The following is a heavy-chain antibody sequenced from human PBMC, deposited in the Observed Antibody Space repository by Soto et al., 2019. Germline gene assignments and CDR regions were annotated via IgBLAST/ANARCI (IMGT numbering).Heavy chain of an antibody. CDR1: GYTFTTYY. D-gene: IGHD1-20*01. CDR2: INPSSGGT. J-gene: IGHJ6*02. Sequence: ASVKVSCKASGYTFTTYYIHWVRQAPGRGLEWMGWINPSSGGTNYAQRFQGWVTMTRDTSISTAYMELNRLKSDDTAVYYCAGDRRGTEVIVTTETMDVLGLGTTVTVSS. V-gene: IGHV1-2*04. CDR3: AGDRRGTEVIVTTETMDV.